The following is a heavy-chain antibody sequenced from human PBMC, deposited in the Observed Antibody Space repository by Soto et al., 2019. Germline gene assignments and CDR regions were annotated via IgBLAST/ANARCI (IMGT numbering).Heavy chain of an antibody. V-gene: IGHV3-21*01. Sequence: PGGSLRLSCAASGFTFSSYSMNWVRQAPGKGLEWVSSISSSSSYIYYADSVKGRFTISRDNAKNSLYLQMNSLRAEDTAVYYCARAIAARPLGYCYYMDVWGKGTTVTVSS. CDR2: ISSSSSYI. D-gene: IGHD6-6*01. J-gene: IGHJ6*03. CDR1: GFTFSSYS. CDR3: ARAIAARPLGYCYYMDV.